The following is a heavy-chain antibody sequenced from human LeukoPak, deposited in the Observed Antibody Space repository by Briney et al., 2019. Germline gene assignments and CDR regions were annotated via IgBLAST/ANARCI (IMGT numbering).Heavy chain of an antibody. CDR1: GYTFTGYY. CDR3: ARDLYSSSWYLWFDP. J-gene: IGHJ5*02. CDR2: INPNSGGT. Sequence: GASVKVSCKASGYTFTGYYMHWVRQAPGQGLEWKGWINPNSGGTNYAQKFQGRVTMTRDTSISTAYMELSRLRSDDTAVYYCARDLYSSSWYLWFDPWGQGTLVTVSS. D-gene: IGHD6-13*01. V-gene: IGHV1-2*02.